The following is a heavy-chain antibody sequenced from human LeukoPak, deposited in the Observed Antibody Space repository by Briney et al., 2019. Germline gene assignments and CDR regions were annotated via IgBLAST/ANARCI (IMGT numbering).Heavy chain of an antibody. J-gene: IGHJ5*02. D-gene: IGHD3-3*01. CDR1: GYTLTELS. Sequence: SVTVSRMVSGYTLTELSMHWVRQAPGNGLEWMGGFDPEDGETIYAQKFQGRATITEDTSTDTAYMELSSLRSEDTAVYYCATNGYRAIFGVVNNWFDPWGQGTLVTASS. CDR2: FDPEDGET. V-gene: IGHV1-24*01. CDR3: ATNGYRAIFGVVNNWFDP.